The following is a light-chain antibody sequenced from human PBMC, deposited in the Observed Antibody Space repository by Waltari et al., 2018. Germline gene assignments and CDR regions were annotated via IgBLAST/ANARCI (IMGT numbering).Light chain of an antibody. J-gene: IGLJ2*01. CDR2: DVS. V-gene: IGLV2-11*01. CDR1: SSDVGGYNY. Sequence: QSALTQPHSVSGSPGQSVTISCTGTSSDVGGYNYVSWYQQHPGKAPKLMIYDVSKRPSGVPNRFSGSKSGNTASLTISGLQAEDEADYYCCSYAGSSVLFGGGTKLTVL. CDR3: CSYAGSSVL.